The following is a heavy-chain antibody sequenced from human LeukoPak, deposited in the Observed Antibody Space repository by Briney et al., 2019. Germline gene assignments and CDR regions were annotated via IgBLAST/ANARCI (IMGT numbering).Heavy chain of an antibody. CDR2: IIPVFGTP. D-gene: IGHD5-18*01. Sequence: SVKISCXASGGTLSTYAVSWVRQARGQGLEWMGTIIPVFGTPTYAQKFQGRVTISTDESTSTAYMELSSLRSEDTAVYYCARWKGGFSSGYNHWGQGTLVTVSS. V-gene: IGHV1-69*05. CDR1: GGTLSTYA. J-gene: IGHJ5*02. CDR3: ARWKGGFSSGYNH.